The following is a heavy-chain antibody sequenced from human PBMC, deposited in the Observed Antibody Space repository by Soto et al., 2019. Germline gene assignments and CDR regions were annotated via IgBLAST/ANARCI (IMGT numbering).Heavy chain of an antibody. V-gene: IGHV1-18*01. D-gene: IGHD2-2*01. CDR1: GYTFTSYG. CDR3: ARLKVVPAAIGMYYYYYMDV. Sequence: QVQLVQSGAEVKKPGASVKASCKASGYTFTSYGISWVRQAPGRGLEWTGWISAYNGNTNYAQKLQGRVTMTTDTSTSTAYMELRSLRSDDTAVYYCARLKVVPAAIGMYYYYYMDVWGKGTTVTVSS. J-gene: IGHJ6*03. CDR2: ISAYNGNT.